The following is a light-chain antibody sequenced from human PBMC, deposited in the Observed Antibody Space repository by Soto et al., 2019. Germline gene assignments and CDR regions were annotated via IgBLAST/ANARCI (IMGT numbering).Light chain of an antibody. CDR1: SSNLGNNY. V-gene: IGLV1-51*01. J-gene: IGLJ3*02. CDR3: GTWDDSLSGLV. CDR2: DNG. Sequence: QSVLTQPPSVSAAPGQRVTISCSGSSSNLGNNYVSWYQQFPGTAPRLLIYDNGRRPSGIPDRFSGSKSGTSATLDIAGLQTGDEADYYCGTWDDSLSGLVLGGGTQLTVL.